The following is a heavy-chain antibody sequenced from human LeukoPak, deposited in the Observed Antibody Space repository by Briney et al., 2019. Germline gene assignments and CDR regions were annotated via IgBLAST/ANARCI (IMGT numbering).Heavy chain of an antibody. V-gene: IGHV1-18*01. CDR3: ARDYYDSSGYAEYFQH. D-gene: IGHD3-22*01. Sequence: ASVNVSCKATGYTFTSYGISWVRQAPGQGLERMGWISAYNGNTNYAQKLQGRVTMTTDTSTSTAYMELRSLRSDDTAVYYCARDYYDSSGYAEYFQHWGQGTLVTVSS. CDR1: GYTFTSYG. J-gene: IGHJ1*01. CDR2: ISAYNGNT.